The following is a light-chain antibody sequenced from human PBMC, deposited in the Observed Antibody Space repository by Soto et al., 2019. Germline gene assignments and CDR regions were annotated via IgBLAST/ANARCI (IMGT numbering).Light chain of an antibody. CDR2: GAS. J-gene: IGKJ1*01. CDR1: QSVSNTY. CDR3: QRYGSSRT. V-gene: IGKV3-20*01. Sequence: EIVLTQSPDTLSLSPGERATLSCRASQSVSNTYLAWYQQKPGQAPRLLLYGASSRATGTPDRFSGSGSWKDFTLTISRLEPEDFGVYFCQRYGSSRTFGQGTKVEIK.